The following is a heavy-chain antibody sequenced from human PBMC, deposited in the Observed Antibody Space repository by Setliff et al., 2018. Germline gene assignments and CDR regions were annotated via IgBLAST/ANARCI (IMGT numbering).Heavy chain of an antibody. CDR1: GGSVRGYY. V-gene: IGHV4-4*07. D-gene: IGHD3-10*01. Sequence: PSETLSLTCTVSGGSVRGYYWSWIRQPPGKGLQWIGRINTSGSTKYNPSLKSRVTMSVDTSKNQFSLKLSAVTAADTAVYYCARDVGGEGYFDSWGQGTLVTVSS. CDR3: ARDVGGEGYFDS. CDR2: INTSGST. J-gene: IGHJ4*02.